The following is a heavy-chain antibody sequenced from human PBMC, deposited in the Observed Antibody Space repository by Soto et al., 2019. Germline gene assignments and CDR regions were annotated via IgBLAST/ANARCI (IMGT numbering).Heavy chain of an antibody. CDR1: GGSISSYY. V-gene: IGHV4-4*07. CDR3: VREIHSSGFHRLDY. Sequence: SETLSLTCTVSGGSISSYYWSWIRQPAGKGLEWIGRIYTSGRTNYNPSLKSRVTMSVDTSKNQFSLKLSSVTAADTAVYYCVREIHSSGFHRLDYWGQGTLVTVSS. CDR2: IYTSGRT. J-gene: IGHJ4*02. D-gene: IGHD6-25*01.